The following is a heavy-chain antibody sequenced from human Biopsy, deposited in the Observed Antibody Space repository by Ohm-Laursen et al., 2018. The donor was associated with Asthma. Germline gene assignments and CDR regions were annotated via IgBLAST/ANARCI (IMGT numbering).Heavy chain of an antibody. CDR2: IKHDGTEK. CDR1: GFTFGDYW. Sequence: SLRLSCAASGFTFGDYWMSWVRQVPGKGLEWVANIKHDGTEKNHVDSLKGRFTISRDNAKNSLYLQMISLRAEDTAVYYCARTFHFWSPYHAEHYQLWGQGTLVTVPS. D-gene: IGHD3-3*02. CDR3: ARTFHFWSPYHAEHYQL. J-gene: IGHJ1*01. V-gene: IGHV3-7*01.